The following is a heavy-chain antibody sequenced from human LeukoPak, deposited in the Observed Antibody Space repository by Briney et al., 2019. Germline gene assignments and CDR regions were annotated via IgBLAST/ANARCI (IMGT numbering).Heavy chain of an antibody. V-gene: IGHV1-69*13. CDR2: IIPIFGTA. CDR3: ARVTPNPTGDYFDY. CDR1: GGTFSSYA. Sequence: SVKVSCKASGGTFSSYAISWVPQAPGQGLEWMGGIIPIFGTANYAQKFQGRVTITADESTSTAYMELSSLRSEDTAVYYCARVTPNPTGDYFDYWGQGTLVTVSS. D-gene: IGHD1-14*01. J-gene: IGHJ4*02.